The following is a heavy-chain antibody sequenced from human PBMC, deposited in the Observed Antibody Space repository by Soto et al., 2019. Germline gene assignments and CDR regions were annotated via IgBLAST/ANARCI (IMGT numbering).Heavy chain of an antibody. Sequence: EVQLLESGGGLVQPGGSLRLSCAASGFTFSSYAMNWVRQAPGKGLEWVSVISGSGDSTYYADSVKGRFTISRDNSKNTLYLQMNSLRAEATAVYYCAKRGSGSYFDYWGQGTLVTVSS. CDR3: AKRGSGSYFDY. D-gene: IGHD1-26*01. CDR1: GFTFSSYA. V-gene: IGHV3-23*01. CDR2: ISGSGDST. J-gene: IGHJ4*02.